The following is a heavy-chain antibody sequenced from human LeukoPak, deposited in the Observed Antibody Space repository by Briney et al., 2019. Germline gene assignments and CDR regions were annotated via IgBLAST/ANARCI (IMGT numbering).Heavy chain of an antibody. D-gene: IGHD2-15*01. Sequence: SETLSLTCAVSGGSISSSSYYWGWIRQPPGKGLEWIGSIYYSGSTYYNPSLKSRVTISVDTSKNQFSLKLSSVTAADTAVYYCARLRGLGPSDAFDIWGQGTMVTVSS. CDR2: IYYSGST. V-gene: IGHV4-39*01. CDR1: GGSISSSSYY. CDR3: ARLRGLGPSDAFDI. J-gene: IGHJ3*02.